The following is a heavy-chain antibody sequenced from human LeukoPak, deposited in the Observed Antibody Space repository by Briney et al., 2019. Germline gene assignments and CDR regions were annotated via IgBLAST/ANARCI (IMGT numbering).Heavy chain of an antibody. CDR1: GFTFSDYY. CDR2: ISSSGNTI. D-gene: IGHD2-2*01. V-gene: IGHV3-11*01. CDR3: SRRGPYIVVVPAARVGAFDI. J-gene: IGHJ3*02. Sequence: GGSLRLSCAASGFTFSDYYMSWIRQAPGKGLEWVSYISSSGNTIYYADSVKGRFTISRDNAKNSLYVQMNSLRAEDTALYYCSRRGPYIVVVPAARVGAFDIWGQGTMVTVSS.